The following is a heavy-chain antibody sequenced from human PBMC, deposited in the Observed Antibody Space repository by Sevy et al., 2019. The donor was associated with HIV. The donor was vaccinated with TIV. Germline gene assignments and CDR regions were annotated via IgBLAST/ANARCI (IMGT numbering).Heavy chain of an antibody. Sequence: ASVKVSCKASGGTFSSYAISWVRQAPGQGLEWMGGIIPIFGTANYAQKFQGRVTITADESTSTAYMEQSSLRSEDTAVYYCARGQTDQQQLVRVYYYYGMDVWGQGTTVTVSS. CDR3: ARGQTDQQQLVRVYYYYGMDV. V-gene: IGHV1-69*13. CDR1: GGTFSSYA. J-gene: IGHJ6*02. D-gene: IGHD6-13*01. CDR2: IIPIFGTA.